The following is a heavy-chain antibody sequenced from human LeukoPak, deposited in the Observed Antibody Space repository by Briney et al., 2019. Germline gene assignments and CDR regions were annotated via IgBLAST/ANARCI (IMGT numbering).Heavy chain of an antibody. V-gene: IGHV3-23*01. J-gene: IGHJ6*02. CDR1: GFTFSSYA. CDR2: ISGSGGST. Sequence: GGSLRLSCAASGFTFSSYAMSWVRLAPGKGLEWVSAISGSGGSTYYADSVKGRFTISRDNSKNTLYLQMNSLRAEDTAVYYCAKETDQYYYYGMDVWGQGTTVTVSS. CDR3: AKETDQYYYYGMDV.